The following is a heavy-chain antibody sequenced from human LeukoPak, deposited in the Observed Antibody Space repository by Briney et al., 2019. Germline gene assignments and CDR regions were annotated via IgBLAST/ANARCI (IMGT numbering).Heavy chain of an antibody. J-gene: IGHJ3*02. V-gene: IGHV4-59*11. CDR1: GGSISGQC. D-gene: IGHD2-21*02. Sequence: PSETLSLTCTVSGGSISGQCWRWIRQPPGKGLEWIGNIYYSGSTYYNPSLKGRVTLSVDTAKNQFSLNLASVTTADTAVYYCGRARDMAFDIWGRGTMVTVSS. CDR2: IYYSGST. CDR3: GRARDMAFDI.